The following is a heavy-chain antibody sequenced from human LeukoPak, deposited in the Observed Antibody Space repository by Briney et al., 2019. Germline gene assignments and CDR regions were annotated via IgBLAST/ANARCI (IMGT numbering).Heavy chain of an antibody. Sequence: KTSETLSLTCAVYGGSFSGYYWSWIRQPPGKGLEWIGEINHSGSTNYNPSLKSRVTISVDTSKNQFSLKLSSVTAADTAVYYCASGLRYYYDSSGYSAFDIWGQGTMVTVSS. CDR3: ASGLRYYYDSSGYSAFDI. CDR2: INHSGST. J-gene: IGHJ3*02. CDR1: GGSFSGYY. V-gene: IGHV4-34*01. D-gene: IGHD3-22*01.